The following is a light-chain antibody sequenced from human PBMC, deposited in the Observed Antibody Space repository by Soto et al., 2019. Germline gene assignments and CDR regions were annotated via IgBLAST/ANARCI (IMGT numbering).Light chain of an antibody. CDR1: QSISIY. J-gene: IGKJ1*01. CDR3: QQSYSTPWT. V-gene: IGKV1-39*01. Sequence: DIQMTQSPSSLSASVGDRVTITCRASQSISIYLNWYQQKPGKAPKLLICAASSLQSGVPSRFSGSGSGTDFTLTISSLQPEDFATYYCQQSYSTPWTFGQGTKVEIK. CDR2: AAS.